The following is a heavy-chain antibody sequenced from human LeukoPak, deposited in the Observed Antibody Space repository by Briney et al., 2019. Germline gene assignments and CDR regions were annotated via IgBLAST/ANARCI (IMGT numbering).Heavy chain of an antibody. J-gene: IGHJ5*02. CDR3: ARVAKEATIANWFDP. Sequence: GASVKVSCKASGGTFSSYAISWVRQAPGQGLEWMGGIIPIFGTANYAQKFQGRVTITTDESTSTAYMELSSLRSEDTAVYYCARVAKEATIANWFDPWGQGTLVTVSS. CDR2: IIPIFGTA. V-gene: IGHV1-69*05. CDR1: GGTFSSYA. D-gene: IGHD5-12*01.